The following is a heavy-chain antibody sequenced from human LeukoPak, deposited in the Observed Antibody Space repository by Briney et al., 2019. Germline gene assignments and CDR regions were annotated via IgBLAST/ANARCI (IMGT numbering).Heavy chain of an antibody. D-gene: IGHD3-10*01. CDR1: GYTFTSYA. Sequence: ASVKVSCKASGYTFTSYAMHWVRQAPGQRLEWMGWINTGNGNTKYSQKFQGRVTITRDTSASTAYMELSSLRSEDTAVYYCARGVSSITMVRGVITRVVTATLGHYWGQGTLVTVSS. J-gene: IGHJ4*02. CDR2: INTGNGNT. CDR3: ARGVSSITMVRGVITRVVTATLGHY. V-gene: IGHV1-3*04.